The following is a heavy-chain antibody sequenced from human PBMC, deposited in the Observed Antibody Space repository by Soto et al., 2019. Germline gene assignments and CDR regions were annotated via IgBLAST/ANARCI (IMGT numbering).Heavy chain of an antibody. V-gene: IGHV2-5*02. Sequence: QITLKESGPTLVKPTQTLTLTCTFSGFSVSTNGVGVAWIRQPPGKALEWLALIYWDDDQRYSPFLQSRVTITTDTSKNRVVLTMTHVDPLDTATYYCAHKGGRGAAMAVWGPGTTVTVSS. D-gene: IGHD2-15*01. CDR3: AHKGGRGAAMAV. J-gene: IGHJ6*02. CDR1: GFSVSTNGVG. CDR2: IYWDDDQ.